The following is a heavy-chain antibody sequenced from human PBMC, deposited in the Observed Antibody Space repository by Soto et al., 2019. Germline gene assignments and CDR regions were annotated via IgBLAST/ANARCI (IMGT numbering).Heavy chain of an antibody. D-gene: IGHD4-4*01. Sequence: AWCLRLSCAGSGVTFSTYGMSWVRKAPGKGLEWVSSITSSSSYIHYTDSVKGRFTISRDNAKNSLYLQMNSLRAEDTAVYYCARVPITTVSPPYYYYYMDVWGKGTTVTVSS. CDR2: ITSSSSYI. J-gene: IGHJ6*03. CDR3: ARVPITTVSPPYYYYYMDV. CDR1: GVTFSTYG. V-gene: IGHV3-21*01.